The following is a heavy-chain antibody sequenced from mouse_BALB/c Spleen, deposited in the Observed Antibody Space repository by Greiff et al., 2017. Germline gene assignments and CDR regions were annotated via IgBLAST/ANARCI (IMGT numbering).Heavy chain of an antibody. Sequence: EVKLLESGPGLVKPSQSLSLTCSVTGYSITSGYYWNWIRQFPGNKLEWMGYISYDGSNNYNPSLKNRISITRDTSKNQFFLKLNSVTTEDTATYYCARGGYGNYLWFAYWGQGTLVTVSA. CDR2: ISYDGSN. D-gene: IGHD2-10*02. CDR1: GYSITSGYY. J-gene: IGHJ3*01. V-gene: IGHV3-6*02. CDR3: ARGGYGNYLWFAY.